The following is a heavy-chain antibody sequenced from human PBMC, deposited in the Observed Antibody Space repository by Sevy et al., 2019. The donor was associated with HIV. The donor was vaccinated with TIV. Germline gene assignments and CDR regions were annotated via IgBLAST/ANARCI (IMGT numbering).Heavy chain of an antibody. CDR1: GFTFSSYA. CDR3: AKDLSYYYDSSGYYWTG. Sequence: GGSLRLSCAASGFTFSSYAMSWVRQAPGKGLEWVSAISGSGGSTYYAYSVKGRFTISRDNSKNTLYLQMNSLRAEDTAVYYCAKDLSYYYDSSGYYWTGGGQGTLVTVSS. D-gene: IGHD3-22*01. J-gene: IGHJ4*02. CDR2: ISGSGGST. V-gene: IGHV3-23*01.